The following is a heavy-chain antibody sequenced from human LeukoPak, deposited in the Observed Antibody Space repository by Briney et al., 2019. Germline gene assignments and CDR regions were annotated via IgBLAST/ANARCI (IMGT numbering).Heavy chain of an antibody. V-gene: IGHV3-11*04. CDR3: ARRQDYMDV. J-gene: IGHJ6*03. Sequence: GGSLRLSCAASAFTFSDYYMTWIRQAPGKGLEWVSYISSSSSTIYYADSVKGRFTISRDNAKNSLYLQMNSLRAEDTAIYYCARRQDYMDVWGKGTTVTVSS. CDR2: ISSSSSTI. CDR1: AFTFSDYY.